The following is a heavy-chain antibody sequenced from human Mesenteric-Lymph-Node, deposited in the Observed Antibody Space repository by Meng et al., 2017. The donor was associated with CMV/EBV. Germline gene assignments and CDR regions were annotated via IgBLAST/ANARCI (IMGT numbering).Heavy chain of an antibody. Sequence: SETLSLTCAVYGGPFSGYSWSWIRQPPGEGLECIGEINHGGSTNYNPSLKSRVTMSIDTSKNEFSLRLSSATAADTAVYYCARGLSGSLRDRHYYIMDVWGQGTTVTVSS. CDR1: GGPFSGYS. CDR3: ARGLSGSLRDRHYYIMDV. CDR2: INHGGST. V-gene: IGHV4-34*01. J-gene: IGHJ6*02. D-gene: IGHD1-26*01.